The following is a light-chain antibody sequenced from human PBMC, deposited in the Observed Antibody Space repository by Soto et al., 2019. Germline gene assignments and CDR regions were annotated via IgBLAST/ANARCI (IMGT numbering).Light chain of an antibody. CDR2: DVS. CDR1: SGDVGGYNY. CDR3: CSYAGTYTWV. V-gene: IGLV2-11*01. Sequence: QSALTQPRSVSGSPGQSVTISCAGTSGDVGGYNYVSWYQHHPGKAPKLMIYDVSKRPSGVPDRFSASRSGNTASLTISGLQVEDEADYYCCSYAGTYTWVFGGGTKLTVL. J-gene: IGLJ3*02.